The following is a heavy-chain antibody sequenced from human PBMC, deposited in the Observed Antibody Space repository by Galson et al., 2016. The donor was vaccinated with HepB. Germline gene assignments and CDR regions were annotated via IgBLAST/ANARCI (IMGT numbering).Heavy chain of an antibody. V-gene: IGHV4-59*01. CDR3: ARDPRAPPRFDY. CDR1: GGSISGYF. CDR2: IYYSGST. J-gene: IGHJ4*02. Sequence: TLSLTCTVSGGSISGYFWSWIRQPPGKGLEWIGYIYYSGSTSYNPSLKSRVTISVDTSKNQFSLKLSSVTAADTAVYYCARDPRAPPRFDYWGQGTLVTVSS.